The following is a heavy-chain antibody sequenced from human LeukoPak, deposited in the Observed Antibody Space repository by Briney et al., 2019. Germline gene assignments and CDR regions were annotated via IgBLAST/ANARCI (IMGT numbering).Heavy chain of an antibody. J-gene: IGHJ4*02. CDR2: IYYSGST. CDR3: ARRSLLNSGYAGRFDY. D-gene: IGHD5-12*01. V-gene: IGHV4-39*07. CDR1: GGSISSSSYY. Sequence: SETLSLTCTVSGGSISSSSYYWGWIRQPPGKGLEWIGSIYYSGSTYYNPSLKSRVTISVDTSKNQFSLKLSSVTAADTAVYYCARRSLLNSGYAGRFDYWGQGTLVTVSS.